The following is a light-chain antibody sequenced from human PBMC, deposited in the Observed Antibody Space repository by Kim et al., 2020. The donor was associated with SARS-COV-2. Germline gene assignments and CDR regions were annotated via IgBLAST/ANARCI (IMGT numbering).Light chain of an antibody. CDR3: QQYATSPET. J-gene: IGKJ1*01. Sequence: ENVLTQSPGTLSLSPGERATLSCRASQSVSSNFLDWYQQKAGQAPRLVIYSASSRASGIPDRFSGSGSGTDFTLTISTLEPEDFAVYYCQQYATSPETFGQGTKVEIK. CDR1: QSVSSNF. V-gene: IGKV3-20*01. CDR2: SAS.